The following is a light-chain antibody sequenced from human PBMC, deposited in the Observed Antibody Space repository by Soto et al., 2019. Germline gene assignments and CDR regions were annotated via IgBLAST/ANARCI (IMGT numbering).Light chain of an antibody. CDR3: SSFTSTSSLV. J-gene: IGLJ2*01. V-gene: IGLV2-14*03. CDR1: SSDVGGYDF. CDR2: DVN. Sequence: QSALTQPASVSGSRGQSITISCTGTSSDVGGYDFVSWYQHHPGKGPKLLIYDVNNRPSGVSDRFSGSKSGNTASLTISGLQAEDEADYFCSSFTSTSSLVFGAGTKVTVL.